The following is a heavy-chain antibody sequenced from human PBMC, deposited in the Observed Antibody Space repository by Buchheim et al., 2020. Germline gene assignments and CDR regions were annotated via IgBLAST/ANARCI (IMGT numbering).Heavy chain of an antibody. Sequence: EVQLVESGGGLVQPGGSLRLSCVASGFTFSNYDMHWVRQASGKGLEWVSVTGTTGDTYYPGSVKGRFTVSSEDGKNSLYLQMNSLRAGDTAVYYCARDSVPGDGMWYYDLWGRGTL. J-gene: IGHJ2*01. D-gene: IGHD7-27*01. CDR2: TGTTGDT. CDR1: GFTFSNYD. V-gene: IGHV3-13*04. CDR3: ARDSVPGDGMWYYDL.